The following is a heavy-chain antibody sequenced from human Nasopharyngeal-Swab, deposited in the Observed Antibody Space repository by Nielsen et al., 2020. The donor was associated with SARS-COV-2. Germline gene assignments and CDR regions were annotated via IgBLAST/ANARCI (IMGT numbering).Heavy chain of an antibody. V-gene: IGHV3-21*01. CDR3: ASDGGARSLSYYYYYYMDV. CDR2: ISSSSSYI. J-gene: IGHJ6*03. D-gene: IGHD1-26*01. Sequence: VRQAPGKGLELVSSISSSSSYIYYADSVKGRFTISRDNAKNSLYLQMNSLRAEDTAVYYCASDGGARSLSYYYYYYMDVWGKGTTVTVSS.